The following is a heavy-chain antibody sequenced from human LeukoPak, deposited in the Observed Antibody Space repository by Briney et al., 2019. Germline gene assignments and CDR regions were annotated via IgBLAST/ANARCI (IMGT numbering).Heavy chain of an antibody. CDR2: ISGDGGNT. V-gene: IGHV3-43*02. Sequence: PGGSLRLSCAASGFIFDDYAMHWVRQAPGKGLEWVSLISGDGGNTYYADSVKGRFTISRDNSENSLYLQMNSLRTEDTALYYCAKDMGHYGDYVGYWGQGTLVTVSS. CDR1: GFIFDDYA. CDR3: AKDMGHYGDYVGY. J-gene: IGHJ4*02. D-gene: IGHD4-17*01.